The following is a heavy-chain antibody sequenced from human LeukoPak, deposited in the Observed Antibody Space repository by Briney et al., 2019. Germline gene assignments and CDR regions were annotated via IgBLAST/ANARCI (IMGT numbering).Heavy chain of an antibody. V-gene: IGHV3-7*03. Sequence: AGGSLRLSCAASGFTFSSYWMSWVRQAPGKGLEWVANIKQDGSEENYVDSVKGRFTISRDNAKNSLYLQMNSLRGEDTALYYCARGGLIQRHAFDIWGQGTMVTVSS. CDR1: GFTFSSYW. D-gene: IGHD1-1*01. CDR2: IKQDGSEE. CDR3: ARGGLIQRHAFDI. J-gene: IGHJ3*02.